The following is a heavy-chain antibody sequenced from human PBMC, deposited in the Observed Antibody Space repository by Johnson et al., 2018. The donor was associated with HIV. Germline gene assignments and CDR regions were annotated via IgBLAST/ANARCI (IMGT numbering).Heavy chain of an antibody. CDR2: ISSSGSTI. Sequence: VQLVESAGGVVQPGRSLRLSCAASGFTFSTYGMHWVRQAPGKGLEWVSYISSSGSTIYYADSVKGRFTISRDNAKNSLFLQMKSLRAEDTAVYYCASSQGSGEGAFDIWGQGTRVTVSS. CDR1: GFTFSTYG. V-gene: IGHV3-48*04. CDR3: ASSQGSGEGAFDI. J-gene: IGHJ3*02.